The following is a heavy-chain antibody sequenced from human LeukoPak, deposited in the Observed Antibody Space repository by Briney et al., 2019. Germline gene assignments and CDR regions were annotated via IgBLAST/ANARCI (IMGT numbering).Heavy chain of an antibody. CDR1: GCGFTSYW. V-gene: IGHV5-51*01. CDR2: IYPGDSDT. CDR3: ASQGGDFWSGYGDAFYI. Sequence: GEALQTSCRGAGCGFTSYWIGWGRRLPGKGGEWRGMIYPGDSDTRYSPSFQGRVTISADKSISTVSLEWSSLKASDPAMYYCASQGGDFWSGYGDAFYIWGQGTMVTVPS. J-gene: IGHJ3*02. D-gene: IGHD3-3*01.